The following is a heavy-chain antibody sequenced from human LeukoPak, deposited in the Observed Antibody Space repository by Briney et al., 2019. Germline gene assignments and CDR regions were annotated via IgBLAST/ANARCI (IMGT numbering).Heavy chain of an antibody. J-gene: IGHJ4*02. D-gene: IGHD3-9*01. CDR2: ISYDGSNK. CDR1: GFTFSSYA. V-gene: IGHV3-30-3*02. Sequence: PGRSLRLSCAASGFTFSSYAMHWVRQAPGKGLEWVAVISYDGSNKYYADSVKGRFTISRDNSKNTLYLQMNSLRAEDTAVYYCAKTDFWSGYLRYFDWLTFDYWGQGTLVTVSS. CDR3: AKTDFWSGYLRYFDWLTFDY.